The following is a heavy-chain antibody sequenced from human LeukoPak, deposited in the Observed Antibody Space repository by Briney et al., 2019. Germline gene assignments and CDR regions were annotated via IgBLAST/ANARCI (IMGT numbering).Heavy chain of an antibody. CDR1: GYTFTGYY. J-gene: IGHJ4*02. Sequence: ASVTVSCKASGYTFTGYYIHWVRQAPGQGLEWMGWINPNSGGTNYARKFQGRVTMTRDTSISTAYMEMSRLRSDDTAVYYCARGRSDGYFDYWGQGTLVTVSS. D-gene: IGHD2-21*01. V-gene: IGHV1-2*02. CDR3: ARGRSDGYFDY. CDR2: INPNSGGT.